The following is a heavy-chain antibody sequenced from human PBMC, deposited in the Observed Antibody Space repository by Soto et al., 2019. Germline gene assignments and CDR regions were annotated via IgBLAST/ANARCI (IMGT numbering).Heavy chain of an antibody. J-gene: IGHJ4*02. CDR2: IYSGGST. CDR3: ARTPLEGDSSGYYYFDY. CDR1: GFTVSSNY. V-gene: IGHV3-53*01. D-gene: IGHD3-22*01. Sequence: GGSLSLSCAASGFTVSSNYMSWVRQAPGKGLEWVSVIYSGGSTYYADSVKGRFTISRDNSKNTLYLQMNSLRAEDTAVYYCARTPLEGDSSGYYYFDYWGQGTLVTVSS.